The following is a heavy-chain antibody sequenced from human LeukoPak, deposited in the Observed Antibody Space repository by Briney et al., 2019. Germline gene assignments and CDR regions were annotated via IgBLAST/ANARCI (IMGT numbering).Heavy chain of an antibody. CDR3: ARHGSLRSPVGY. Sequence: SETLSLTCTVSGGAISSSSYYWGWIRQPPGKGLEWIGSIYYSGSTYYNPSLKSRVTISVDTSKNQFSLKLSSVTAADTAVYYCARHGSLRSPVGYWGQETLVTVSS. CDR2: IYYSGST. V-gene: IGHV4-39*01. D-gene: IGHD5-12*01. J-gene: IGHJ4*02. CDR1: GGAISSSSYY.